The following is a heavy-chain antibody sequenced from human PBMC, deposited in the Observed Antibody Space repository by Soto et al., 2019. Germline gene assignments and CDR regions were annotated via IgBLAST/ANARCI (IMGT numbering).Heavy chain of an antibody. CDR1: GGSISSYY. V-gene: IGHV4-59*01. CDR3: ARGVPITIFGVVTYYFDY. CDR2: IYYSGST. Sequence: SSETLSLTCTVSGGSISSYYWSWIRQPPGKGLEWIGYIYYSGSTNYNPSLKSRVTISVDTSKNQFSLKLSSVTTADTAVYYCARGVPITIFGVVTYYFDYWGQGTLVTVSS. D-gene: IGHD3-3*01. J-gene: IGHJ4*02.